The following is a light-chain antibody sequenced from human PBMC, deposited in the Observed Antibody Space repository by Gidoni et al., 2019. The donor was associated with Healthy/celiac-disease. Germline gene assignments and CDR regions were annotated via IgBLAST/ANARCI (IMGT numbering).Light chain of an antibody. CDR1: QDISNY. J-gene: IGKJ4*01. V-gene: IGKV1-33*01. CDR2: DAS. CDR3: QQYDNLPLSVD. Sequence: DIQMTQSPSSLSASVGDRVTITCQASQDISNYLNWYQQKPGKAPKLLIYDASNLETGVPSRFSGSGSGTDFTFTISSLQPEDIATYYCQQYDNLPLSVDFGGGTKVEIK.